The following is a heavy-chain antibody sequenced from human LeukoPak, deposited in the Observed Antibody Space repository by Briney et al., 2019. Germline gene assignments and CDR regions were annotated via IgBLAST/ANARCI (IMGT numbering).Heavy chain of an antibody. J-gene: IGHJ5*02. CDR2: IIPIFGTA. CDR1: GGTFSSYA. Sequence: GASVKVSCKASGGTFSSYAISWVRQAPGQGLERMGGIIPIFGTANYAQKFQGRVTITADESTSTAYMELSSLRSEDTAVYYCARALIAAAPGWFDPWGQGTLVTVSS. V-gene: IGHV1-69*13. D-gene: IGHD6-13*01. CDR3: ARALIAAAPGWFDP.